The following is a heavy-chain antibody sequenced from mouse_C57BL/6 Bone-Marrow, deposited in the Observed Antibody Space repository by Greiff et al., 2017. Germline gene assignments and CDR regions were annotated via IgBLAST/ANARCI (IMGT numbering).Heavy chain of an antibody. V-gene: IGHV5-16*01. CDR1: GFTFSDYY. Sequence: EVKLMESEGGLVQPGSSMKLSCTASGFTFSDYYMAWVRQVPEKGLEWVANINYDGSSTYYLDSLKSRFIISRDNAKNILYLQMSSLKPEDTATYDCARGNYSNYDYAMDYWGQGTSVTVSS. J-gene: IGHJ4*01. D-gene: IGHD2-5*01. CDR2: INYDGSST. CDR3: ARGNYSNYDYAMDY.